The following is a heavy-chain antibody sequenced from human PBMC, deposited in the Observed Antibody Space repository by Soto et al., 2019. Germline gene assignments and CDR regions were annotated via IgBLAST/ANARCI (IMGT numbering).Heavy chain of an antibody. CDR1: GGTFSSYA. V-gene: IGHV1-69*13. J-gene: IGHJ3*02. Sequence: SVKVSCKASGGTFSSYAISWVRQAPGQGLEWMGGIIPIFGTANYAQKFQGRVTITADESTSTAYMELSSLRSEDTAVYYCARVRRGYHDAFDIWGQGTMVTVSS. CDR3: ARVRRGYHDAFDI. CDR2: IIPIFGTA. D-gene: IGHD3-10*01.